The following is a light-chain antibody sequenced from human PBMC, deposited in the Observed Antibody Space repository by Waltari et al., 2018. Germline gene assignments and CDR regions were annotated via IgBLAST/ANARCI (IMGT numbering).Light chain of an antibody. V-gene: IGLV2-14*03. Sequence: QSALTQPASVSGSPGPSITIPCTGTSSDVGGSKFVAWYQPHPGKAPKLMIYDVSKRPSGVSNRFSGSKSGNTASLTISGLQAEDESDYYCSSHTSSSTVVFGGGTKLTVL. CDR2: DVS. CDR3: SSHTSSSTVV. CDR1: SSDVGGSKF. J-gene: IGLJ2*01.